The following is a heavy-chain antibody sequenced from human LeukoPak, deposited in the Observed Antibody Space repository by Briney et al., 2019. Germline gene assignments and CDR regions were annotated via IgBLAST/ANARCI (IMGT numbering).Heavy chain of an antibody. J-gene: IGHJ5*02. V-gene: IGHV1-18*01. CDR1: GYTFTTYG. CDR3: ARALGYCSSTGCYLNWFDP. Sequence: ASVKVSCKASGYTFTTYGISWVRQAPGQGLEWMGWISPYNDNTEYAQKFQGRVTMTTDTSTTTAYMELRSLRSDDTAVYYCARALGYCSSTGCYLNWFDPWGQGTLVTVSS. D-gene: IGHD2-2*01. CDR2: ISPYNDNT.